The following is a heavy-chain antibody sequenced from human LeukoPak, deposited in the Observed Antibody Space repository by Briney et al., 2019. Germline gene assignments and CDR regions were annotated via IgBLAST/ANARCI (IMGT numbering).Heavy chain of an antibody. J-gene: IGHJ3*02. CDR3: ASVDDILSSYYIDAFDI. D-gene: IGHD3-9*01. CDR2: IYYSGST. V-gene: IGHV4-39*07. Sequence: SETLSLTCTVSGGSISSSSYYWGWIRQPPGKGLEWIGSIYYSGSTYYNPSLKSRVTISVDTSKNQFSLKLSSVTAADTAVYYCASVDDILSSYYIDAFDIWGQGAMVTVSS. CDR1: GGSISSSSYY.